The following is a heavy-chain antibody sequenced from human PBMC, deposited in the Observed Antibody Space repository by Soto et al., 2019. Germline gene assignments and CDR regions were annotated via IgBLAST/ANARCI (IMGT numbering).Heavy chain of an antibody. D-gene: IGHD6-13*01. CDR3: ARDEAASGTYFDY. CDR1: GGSLSSGGYY. CDR2: IYYSGST. Sequence: QVQLQESGPGLVKPSQTLSLTCTVSGGSLSSGGYYWSWIRQHPGKGLEWIGYIYYSGSTHYNPSLKSRVTRSLDTSKNEFSLKLSSVTAADTAGYYCARDEAASGTYFDYWGQGTLVTVSS. V-gene: IGHV4-31*03. J-gene: IGHJ4*02.